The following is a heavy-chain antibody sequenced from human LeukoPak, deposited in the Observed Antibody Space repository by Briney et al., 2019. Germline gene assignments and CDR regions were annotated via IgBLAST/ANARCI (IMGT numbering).Heavy chain of an antibody. Sequence: GGSLRLSCAASGFTFSTYSLNWVRQALGKGLEWVSSISVSSSNIDYADSVKGRFTISRDNAKNSLYLQMNSLRAEDTAVYYCARLGCSGGSCYFRYYFDYWGQGTLVTVSS. V-gene: IGHV3-21*01. J-gene: IGHJ4*02. CDR2: ISVSSSNI. CDR1: GFTFSTYS. D-gene: IGHD2-15*01. CDR3: ARLGCSGGSCYFRYYFDY.